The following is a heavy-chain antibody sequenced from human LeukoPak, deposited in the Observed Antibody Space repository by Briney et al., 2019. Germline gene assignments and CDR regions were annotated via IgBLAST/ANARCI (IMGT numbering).Heavy chain of an antibody. CDR2: ISYDGSNK. D-gene: IGHD2-15*01. V-gene: IGHV3-30*04. Sequence: GGSLRLSCAASGFTFSSYAMHWVRQAPGKGLEWVAVISYDGSNKYYADSVKGRFTISRDNAKNSLYLQMNSLRAEDTAVYYCAKDLGYCSGGSCDHDYWGQGTLVTVSS. CDR3: AKDLGYCSGGSCDHDY. J-gene: IGHJ4*02. CDR1: GFTFSSYA.